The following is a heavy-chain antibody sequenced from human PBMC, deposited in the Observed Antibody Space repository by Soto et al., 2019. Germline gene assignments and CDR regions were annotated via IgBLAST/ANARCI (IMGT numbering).Heavy chain of an antibody. Sequence: GGSLRLSCAASGFTFSSYGMHWVRQAPGKGLEWVAVIWYDGSNKYYADSVKGRFTISRDNSKNTLYLQMNSLRAEDTAVYYCARVPSFEPAPIPYYFHNWGRETRVTFS. J-gene: IGHJ4*02. CDR1: GFTFSSYG. V-gene: IGHV3-33*01. CDR3: ARVPSFEPAPIPYYFHN. D-gene: IGHD3-10*02. CDR2: IWYDGSNK.